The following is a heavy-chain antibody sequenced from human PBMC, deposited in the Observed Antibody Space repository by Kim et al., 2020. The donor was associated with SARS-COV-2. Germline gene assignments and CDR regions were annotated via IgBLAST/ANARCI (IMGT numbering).Heavy chain of an antibody. D-gene: IGHD3-22*01. CDR1: GFTVSSNY. CDR3: ARDRYYYDSSGYLF. Sequence: GGSLRLSCAASGFTVSSNYMSWVRQAPGKGLEWVSVIYSGGSTYYADSVKGRFTISRDNSKNTLYLQMNSLRADDTAVYYCARDRYYYDSSGYLFWGQGTLVTVSS. J-gene: IGHJ4*02. CDR2: IYSGGST. V-gene: IGHV3-53*01.